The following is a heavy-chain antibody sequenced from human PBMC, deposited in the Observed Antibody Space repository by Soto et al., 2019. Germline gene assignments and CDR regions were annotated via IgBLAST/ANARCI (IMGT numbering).Heavy chain of an antibody. J-gene: IGHJ4*02. CDR1: GGSISSSSYY. CDR2: IYYSGST. D-gene: IGHD6-13*01. V-gene: IGHV4-39*01. CDR3: ARHKFGYSSSWSPFGFDY. Sequence: SETLSLTCTVPGGSISSSSYYWGWIRQPPGKGLEWIGSIYYSGSTYYNPSLKSRVTISVDTSKNQFSLKLSSVTAADTAVYYCARHKFGYSSSWSPFGFDYWGQGTLVTVSS.